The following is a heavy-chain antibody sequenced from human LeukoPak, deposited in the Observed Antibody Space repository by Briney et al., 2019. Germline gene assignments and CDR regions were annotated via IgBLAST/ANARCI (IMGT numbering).Heavy chain of an antibody. D-gene: IGHD3-16*01. Sequence: ASVKVSCKASGYTFTGYYTHWVRQAPGQGLEWMGWINPNSGGTNYAQKFQGRVTMTRDTSISTAYMELSRLRSDDTAVYYCARLLSLEGEYYFDYWGQGTLVTVSS. J-gene: IGHJ4*02. CDR1: GYTFTGYY. CDR2: INPNSGGT. CDR3: ARLLSLEGEYYFDY. V-gene: IGHV1-2*02.